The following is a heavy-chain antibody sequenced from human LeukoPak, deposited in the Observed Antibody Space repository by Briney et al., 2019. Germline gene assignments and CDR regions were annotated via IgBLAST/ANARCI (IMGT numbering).Heavy chain of an antibody. V-gene: IGHV1-18*01. Sequence: GASVKVSCKASGYTFTNYGISWVRQAPGQGLEWMGWISAYNGNTNYAQKLQGRVTMTTDTSTSTAYMELRSLRSDDTAVYYCARDQPMIVVPDAFDIWGQGTMVTVSS. J-gene: IGHJ3*02. D-gene: IGHD3-22*01. CDR1: GYTFTNYG. CDR3: ARDQPMIVVPDAFDI. CDR2: ISAYNGNT.